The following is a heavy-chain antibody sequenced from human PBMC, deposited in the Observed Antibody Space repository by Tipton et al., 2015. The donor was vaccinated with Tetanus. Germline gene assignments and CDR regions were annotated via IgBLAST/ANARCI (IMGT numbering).Heavy chain of an antibody. Sequence: QVQLVQSGGEVKKPGASVKVSCKASGYTFTRYGISWMRQAPGQGLEWMGWINPANGDTRYLQKFQGRVTITRDTSASTAYVDLSSLGSEDTAVYYCARESYQSRGYYPLGYWGQGTLVTVSS. CDR2: INPANGDT. D-gene: IGHD3-22*01. CDR1: GYTFTRYG. V-gene: IGHV1-18*01. CDR3: ARESYQSRGYYPLGY. J-gene: IGHJ4*02.